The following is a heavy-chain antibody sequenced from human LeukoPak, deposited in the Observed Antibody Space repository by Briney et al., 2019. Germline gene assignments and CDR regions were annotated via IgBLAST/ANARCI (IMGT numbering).Heavy chain of an antibody. CDR3: ARDAHGGGGLDV. CDR2: IKQDGSEM. J-gene: IGHJ6*02. CDR1: GFTFTIYW. Sequence: GGSLRLSCAASGFTFTIYWMNWVRQAPGKGLEWVANIKQDGSEMYYVDSVKGRFTISRDNAKNSVYLQMNSLRAEDTAVYYCARDAHGGGGLDVWGQGTTVTVSS. D-gene: IGHD3-16*01. V-gene: IGHV3-7*01.